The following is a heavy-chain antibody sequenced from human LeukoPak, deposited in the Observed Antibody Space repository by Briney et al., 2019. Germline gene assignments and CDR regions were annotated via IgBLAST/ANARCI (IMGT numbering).Heavy chain of an antibody. CDR1: GFTFSSYA. CDR3: XXXXXXXGSYPYYFDY. V-gene: IGHV3-23*01. Sequence: PGRSLRLSCAASGFTFSSYAMSWVRQAPGKGLEWVSAISGSGGSTYYADSVKGRFTISRDNSKNTLYLQMNSLRAEDTAVYYXXXXXXXXGSYPYYFDYWGQGTLVTVSS. J-gene: IGHJ4*02. CDR2: ISGSGGST. D-gene: IGHD1-26*01.